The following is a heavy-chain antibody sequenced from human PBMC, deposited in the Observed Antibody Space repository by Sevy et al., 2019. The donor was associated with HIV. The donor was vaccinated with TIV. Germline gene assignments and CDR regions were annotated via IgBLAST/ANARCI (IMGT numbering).Heavy chain of an antibody. V-gene: IGHV3-23*01. J-gene: IGHJ4*02. CDR3: AKDFSYGGNSWNFDF. CDR1: GFIFSKFA. Sequence: GGSLRFSCAASGFIFSKFALSWVRQAPGRGLEWVSAVSGNDGSTYYAASVKGRFTISRDISENMLYLQMNSLSAEDTAVYYCAKDFSYGGNSWNFDFWGQGTLVTVSS. CDR2: VSGNDGST. D-gene: IGHD4-17*01.